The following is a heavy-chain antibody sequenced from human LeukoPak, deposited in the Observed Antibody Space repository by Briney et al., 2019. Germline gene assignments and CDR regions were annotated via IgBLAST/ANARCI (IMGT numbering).Heavy chain of an antibody. Sequence: SETLSLTCAVSGYSISSGYYWGWIRQPPGKGLEWIGSIYHSGSTYYNPSLKSRVTISVDTSKNQFSLKLSSVTAADTAVYYSARVQAAAGTDYFDYWGQGTLVTVSS. CDR2: IYHSGST. J-gene: IGHJ4*02. V-gene: IGHV4-38-2*01. CDR1: GYSISSGYY. D-gene: IGHD6-13*01. CDR3: ARVQAAAGTDYFDY.